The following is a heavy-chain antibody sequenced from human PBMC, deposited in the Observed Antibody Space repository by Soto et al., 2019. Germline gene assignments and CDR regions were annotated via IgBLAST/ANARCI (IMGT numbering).Heavy chain of an antibody. CDR3: ARQVRRDSSGYYYPLI. J-gene: IGHJ3*02. V-gene: IGHV4-39*01. CDR2: IYYSGST. D-gene: IGHD3-22*01. CDR1: GGSISSSSYY. Sequence: PSETLSLTCTVSGGSISSSSYYWGWIRQPPGKGLEWIGSIYYSGSTYYNPSLKSRVTISVDTSKNQFSLKLSSVTAADTAVYYCARQVRRDSSGYYYPLIWGQGTMVTVSS.